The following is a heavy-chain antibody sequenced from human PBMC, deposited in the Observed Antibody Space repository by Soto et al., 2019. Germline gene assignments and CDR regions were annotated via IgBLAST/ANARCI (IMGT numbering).Heavy chain of an antibody. CDR3: AKVRNYYDSSGSDY. J-gene: IGHJ4*02. CDR1: GFTFSGYA. CDR2: VDSSGRT. D-gene: IGHD3-22*01. V-gene: IGHV3-23*01. Sequence: GGYLRLSCVASGFTFSGYAMGWVRQAPGKGLEWVSLVDSSGRTYYADSVKGRFTASRDNSQNTVYLQMNSLRAEDTAVYYCAKVRNYYDSSGSDYWGQGTLVTVSS.